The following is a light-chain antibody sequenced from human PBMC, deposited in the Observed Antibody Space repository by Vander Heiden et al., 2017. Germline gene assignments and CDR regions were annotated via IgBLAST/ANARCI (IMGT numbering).Light chain of an antibody. CDR1: QSVSSS. Sequence: EIVMTQSPATLSVSPRERATLSCRASQSVSSSLAWYQLKPGQAPRLRIYGASTRATGSPARFSSSRSGTEFTLTISSLQSEDFAVYYCQQYNNWPPLTFGGGTKVEIK. J-gene: IGKJ4*01. CDR2: GAS. V-gene: IGKV3-15*01. CDR3: QQYNNWPPLT.